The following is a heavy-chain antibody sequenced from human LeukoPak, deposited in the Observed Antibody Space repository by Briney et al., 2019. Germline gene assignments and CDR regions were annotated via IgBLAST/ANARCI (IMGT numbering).Heavy chain of an antibody. Sequence: SVKVSCKASGGTFSSYAISWVRQAPGQGLEWMGGIIPIFGPANYAQKFQGRVTMTRNTSISTAYMELSSLRSEDTAVYYCARDSLNNYYYYYYMDVWGKGTTVTVSS. CDR3: ARDSLNNYYYYYYMDV. CDR2: IIPIFGPA. V-gene: IGHV1-69*05. CDR1: GGTFSSYA. J-gene: IGHJ6*03.